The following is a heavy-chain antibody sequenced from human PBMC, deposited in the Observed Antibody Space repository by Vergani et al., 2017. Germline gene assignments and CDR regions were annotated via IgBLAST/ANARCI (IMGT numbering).Heavy chain of an antibody. Sequence: QLQLQESGPGLVKPSETLSLTCTVSGGSITYGAFYWGWIRQSPGKGLEWIGSIYYSENKFYNPSLESRVTLSIDTTKNQFSLRLSSVTAADTAVYYCAGGNDHGTYNPPLDPWGPGTLVTVSS. CDR3: AGGNDHGTYNPPLDP. D-gene: IGHD4/OR15-4a*01. V-gene: IGHV4-39*01. CDR2: IYYSENK. CDR1: GGSITYGAFY. J-gene: IGHJ5*02.